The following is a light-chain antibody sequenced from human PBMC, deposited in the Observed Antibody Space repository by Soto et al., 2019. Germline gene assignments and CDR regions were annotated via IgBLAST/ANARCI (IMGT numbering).Light chain of an antibody. J-gene: IGKJ4*01. V-gene: IGKV3-11*01. Sequence: EIVLTQSPATLSLSPGERATLSCRASQSVGTYFAWYQQKPGQPPRLLIYDSSNRATGIQARFSGSGCGTDFTLTSSSLEPEDFAVYYCQQRSDWPATFGGGTKVEIK. CDR2: DSS. CDR1: QSVGTY. CDR3: QQRSDWPAT.